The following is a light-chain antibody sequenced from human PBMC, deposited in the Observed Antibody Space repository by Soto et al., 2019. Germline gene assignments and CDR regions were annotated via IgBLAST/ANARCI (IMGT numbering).Light chain of an antibody. J-gene: IGKJ4*01. Sequence: PGERATLSCTASQHVTTTYIAWYQQKFGQAPRLLIYGASTRATGTPDRFTGGGFGTDFTLTISRVEPEYFAVYYCHQYDSSFTFGGGPKVDIK. CDR1: QHVTTTY. CDR2: GAS. CDR3: HQYDSSFT. V-gene: IGKV3-20*01.